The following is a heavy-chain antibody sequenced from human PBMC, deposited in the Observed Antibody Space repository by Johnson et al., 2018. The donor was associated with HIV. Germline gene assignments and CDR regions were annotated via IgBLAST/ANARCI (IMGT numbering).Heavy chain of an antibody. CDR2: INWNGGST. Sequence: VQLVESGGGVVQPGRSLRLSCAASGFTFSSYAMHWVRQAPGKGLEWVSGINWNGGSTGYADSVKGRFTISRDNAKNSLYLQMNSLRAEDTAVYYCATWAPDAFDIWGQGTMVTVSS. D-gene: IGHD7-27*01. CDR1: GFTFSSYA. CDR3: ATWAPDAFDI. J-gene: IGHJ3*02. V-gene: IGHV3-20*04.